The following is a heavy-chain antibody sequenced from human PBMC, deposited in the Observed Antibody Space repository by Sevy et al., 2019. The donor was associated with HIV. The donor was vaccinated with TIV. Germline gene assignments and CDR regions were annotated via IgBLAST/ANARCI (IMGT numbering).Heavy chain of an antibody. D-gene: IGHD2-2*01. CDR1: GFTFSSYS. V-gene: IGHV3-21*01. J-gene: IGHJ4*02. CDR2: ISSSSSYI. CDR3: ARDLMTYCSSTSCYQIRRPSYYFDY. Sequence: GGSLRLSCAASGFTFSSYSMNWVRQAPGKGLEWVSSISSSSSYIYYADSVKGRFTISRDNAKNSLYLQMNSLRAEDTAMYYCARDLMTYCSSTSCYQIRRPSYYFDYWGQGTLVTVSS.